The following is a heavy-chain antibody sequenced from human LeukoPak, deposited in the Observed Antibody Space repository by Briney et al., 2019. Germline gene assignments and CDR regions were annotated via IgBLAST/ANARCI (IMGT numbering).Heavy chain of an antibody. J-gene: IGHJ4*02. V-gene: IGHV3-74*01. CDR1: GFTFSSYW. D-gene: IGHD2-2*01. Sequence: PGGSLRLSCAASGFTFSSYWMHWVRHAPGKGLVWVSRINSDGSSTIYADSVKGQFTISRDNAKNMLYLQMNSLRAEDTAVYYCARGPRYCSSTSCETFDYWGQGTLVPVSS. CDR2: INSDGSST. CDR3: ARGPRYCSSTSCETFDY.